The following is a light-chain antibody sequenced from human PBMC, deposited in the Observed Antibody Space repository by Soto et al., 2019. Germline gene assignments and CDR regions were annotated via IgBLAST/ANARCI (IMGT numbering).Light chain of an antibody. J-gene: IGKJ5*01. CDR1: QSVS. V-gene: IGKV3-20*01. CDR3: QQYGSSPRT. CDR2: GAS. Sequence: EIVLTQSPGTLSLSPGERATLSCRASQSVSLCWYQQKPGQAPRLLIFGASNRATGIPDRFSGSGSGTDFTLTISRLEPEDFAVYYCQQYGSSPRTFGQGTRVEIK.